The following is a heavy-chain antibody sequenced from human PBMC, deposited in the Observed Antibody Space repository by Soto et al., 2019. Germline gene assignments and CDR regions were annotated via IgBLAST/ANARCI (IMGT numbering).Heavy chain of an antibody. CDR2: ISDSGGNT. CDR1: GFTFSSYA. Sequence: PGGSLRLSCAASGFTFSSYAMSWVRQTPGKGLEWVAGISDSGGNTYYEDSVKGRFTLSRDNSKNTLYLQMNSLRDEDTSVYYCEQLRFSDYWGQGTMVTVSS. J-gene: IGHJ4*02. D-gene: IGHD3-3*01. V-gene: IGHV3-23*01. CDR3: EQLRFSDY.